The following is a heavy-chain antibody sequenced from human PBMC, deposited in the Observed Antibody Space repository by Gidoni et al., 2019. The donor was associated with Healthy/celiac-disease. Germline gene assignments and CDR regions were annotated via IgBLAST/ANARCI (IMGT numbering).Heavy chain of an antibody. Sequence: QVQLQQWGAGLLKPSETLSLTCAVYGGSFSGYYWSWIRQPPGKGLEWIGEINHSGSTNYNPSLKSRVTISVDTSKNQFSLKLSSVTAADTAVYYCARGLYDSSGYYYAYYFDYWGQGTLVTVSS. J-gene: IGHJ4*02. CDR3: ARGLYDSSGYYYAYYFDY. V-gene: IGHV4-34*01. CDR2: INHSGST. D-gene: IGHD3-22*01. CDR1: GGSFSGYY.